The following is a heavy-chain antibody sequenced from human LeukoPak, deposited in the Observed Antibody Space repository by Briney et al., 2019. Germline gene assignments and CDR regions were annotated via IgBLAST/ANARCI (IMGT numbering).Heavy chain of an antibody. CDR2: IKQDGSEK. V-gene: IGHV3-7*01. CDR1: GFTFSSYW. Sequence: PGGSLRLSCAASGFTFSSYWMSWVRQAPGKGLEWVANIKQDGSEKYYVDSVKGRFTISRDNAKTSLYLQMDSLRAEDTAVYYCARKTGYSSGWRIDYWGQGTLVTVSS. J-gene: IGHJ4*02. D-gene: IGHD6-19*01. CDR3: ARKTGYSSGWRIDY.